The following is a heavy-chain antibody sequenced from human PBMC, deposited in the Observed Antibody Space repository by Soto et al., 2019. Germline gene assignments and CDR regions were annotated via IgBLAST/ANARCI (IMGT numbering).Heavy chain of an antibody. D-gene: IGHD3-9*01. CDR1: GFTFSSYE. CDR2: ISSSGSTI. V-gene: IGHV3-48*03. CDR3: ANILGYTPWAADGFDG. J-gene: IGHJ3*01. Sequence: GGSLRLSCAASGFTFSSYEMNWVRQAPGKGLEWVSYISSSGSTIYYADSVKGRFTISRDNAKNSVYLQMSSLRAEDTAVYFCANILGYTPWAADGFDGWGQGTMVTVSS.